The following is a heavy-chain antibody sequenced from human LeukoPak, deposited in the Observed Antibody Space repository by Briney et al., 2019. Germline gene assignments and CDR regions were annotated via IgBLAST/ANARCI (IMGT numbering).Heavy chain of an antibody. J-gene: IGHJ4*02. Sequence: ASVEVSCKASGFTFTGYYMHWVRPAPGQGLEWMGWINPNSGDTKYAQKYQGRVTMTRDTSISTAYMELSRLRSDDTAVYYCATQRGSYLWGTDFDYWGQGTLVSVSS. V-gene: IGHV1-2*02. CDR2: INPNSGDT. CDR1: GFTFTGYY. CDR3: ATQRGSYLWGTDFDY. D-gene: IGHD3-16*01.